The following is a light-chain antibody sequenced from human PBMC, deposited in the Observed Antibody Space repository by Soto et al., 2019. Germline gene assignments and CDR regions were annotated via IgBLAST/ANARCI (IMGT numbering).Light chain of an antibody. V-gene: IGKV3-20*01. Sequence: EIVMTQSPATLSVSPWERATLSCRASQSVSSSYLAWYQQKPGQAPRLLIYGASSRATGIPDRFSGSGSGTDFTLTISRLEPEDFAVYYCQQYGSSQWTFGQGTKVDIK. J-gene: IGKJ1*01. CDR1: QSVSSSY. CDR3: QQYGSSQWT. CDR2: GAS.